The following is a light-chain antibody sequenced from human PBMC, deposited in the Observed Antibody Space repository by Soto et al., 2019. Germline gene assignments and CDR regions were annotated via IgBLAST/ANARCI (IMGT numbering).Light chain of an antibody. CDR2: DAS. CDR3: QQYGSSHPWT. J-gene: IGKJ1*01. Sequence: DIRMTQCPSTLSASVGDRVTITCRASQSISSWLAWYQQKPGKAPKLLIYDASSLESGVPSRFSGSGSGTEFTLTISRLEPEDFAVYYCQQYGSSHPWTFGHGTKVDIK. V-gene: IGKV1-5*01. CDR1: QSISSW.